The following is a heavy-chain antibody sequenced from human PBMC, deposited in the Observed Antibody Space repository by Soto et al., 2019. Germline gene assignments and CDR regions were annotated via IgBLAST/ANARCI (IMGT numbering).Heavy chain of an antibody. D-gene: IGHD3-3*01. Sequence: SVKVSCKASGGTFSSYAISWVRQAPGQGLEWVGWIVVGSGNTNYAQKFQERVTITRDMSTSTAYMELSSLRSEDTAVYYCAAAERITIFGVVTSGMDVWGQGTTVTVSS. CDR1: GGTFSSYA. CDR3: AAAERITIFGVVTSGMDV. J-gene: IGHJ6*02. V-gene: IGHV1-58*02. CDR2: IVVGSGNT.